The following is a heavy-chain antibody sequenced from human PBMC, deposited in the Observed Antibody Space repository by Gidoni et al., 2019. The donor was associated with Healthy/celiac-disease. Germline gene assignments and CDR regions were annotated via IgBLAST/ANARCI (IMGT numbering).Heavy chain of an antibody. CDR1: GGSISSSSYY. V-gene: IGHV4-39*01. Sequence: QLQLQESGPGLVKPSETLSLTCPVSGGSISSSSYYWGWIRQPPGKGLEWIGSIYYSGSTYYNPSLKSRVTISVDTSKNQFSLKLSSVTAADTAVYYCARGVTIFGVVISRINWFDPWGQGTLVTVSS. J-gene: IGHJ5*02. CDR2: IYYSGST. D-gene: IGHD3-3*01. CDR3: ARGVTIFGVVISRINWFDP.